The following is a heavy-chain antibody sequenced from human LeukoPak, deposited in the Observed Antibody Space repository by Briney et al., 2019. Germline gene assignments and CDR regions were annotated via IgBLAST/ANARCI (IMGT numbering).Heavy chain of an antibody. D-gene: IGHD2-2*01. V-gene: IGHV1-69*13. CDR2: IIPIFGTA. Sequence: SVKVSCKASGGTFSSYAISWVRQAPGQGLEWMGGIIPIFGTANYAQKFQGRVTITADESTSTAYMELSSLRSEDTAVYYCARANVLNCSSTSCLSRRYYYYYMDVWGKGTTVTVSS. J-gene: IGHJ6*03. CDR1: GGTFSSYA. CDR3: ARANVLNCSSTSCLSRRYYYYYMDV.